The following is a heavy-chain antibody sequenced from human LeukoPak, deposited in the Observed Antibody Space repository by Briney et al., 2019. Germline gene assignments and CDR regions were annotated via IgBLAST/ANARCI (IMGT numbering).Heavy chain of an antibody. J-gene: IGHJ6*03. CDR1: GYTFTSYD. Sequence: GASVKVSCKASGYTFTSYDINWVRQATGQGPEWMGWMNPNSGNTGYAQKFQGRVTITRNTSISTAYMELSSLRSEDTAVYYCARRAYYCTNGVCHRRYYYYMDVWGKGTTVTVSS. CDR3: ARRAYYCTNGVCHRRYYYYMDV. V-gene: IGHV1-8*03. CDR2: MNPNSGNT. D-gene: IGHD2-8*01.